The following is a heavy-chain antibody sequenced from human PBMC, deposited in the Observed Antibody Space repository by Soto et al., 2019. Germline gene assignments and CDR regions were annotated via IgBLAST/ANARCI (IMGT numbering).Heavy chain of an antibody. Sequence: EVQLVESGGGLVKPGGSLRLSCAASGFTFSKAWMSWVRQAPGKGLEWVSRIKSRTDGGTTDYAAPVKGRFTISRDDAKNTLYLQMNSLKTEDTGVYYCTTSSWYAYWGQGTLVTVSS. J-gene: IGHJ4*02. D-gene: IGHD6-13*01. CDR2: IKSRTDGGTT. CDR1: GFTFSKAW. CDR3: TTSSWYAY. V-gene: IGHV3-15*01.